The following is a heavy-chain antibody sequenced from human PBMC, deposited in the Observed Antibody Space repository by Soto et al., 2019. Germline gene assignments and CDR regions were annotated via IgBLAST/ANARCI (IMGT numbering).Heavy chain of an antibody. Sequence: PSETLSLTCTVSGGSNSSSSYYWGWIRQPPGKGLEWIGSIYYSGSTYYNPSLKSRVTISVDTSKNQFSLKLSSVTAADTAVYYCATDYYGSGSYTYWGQGTLVTVSS. CDR1: GGSNSSSSYY. D-gene: IGHD3-10*01. V-gene: IGHV4-39*01. CDR2: IYYSGST. CDR3: ATDYYGSGSYTY. J-gene: IGHJ4*02.